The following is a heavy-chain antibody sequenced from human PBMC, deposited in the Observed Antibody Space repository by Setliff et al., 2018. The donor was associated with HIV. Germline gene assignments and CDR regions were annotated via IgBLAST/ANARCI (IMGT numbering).Heavy chain of an antibody. J-gene: IGHJ6*03. CDR3: ARVIVVVPAAIGGGYYYMDV. CDR2: IYYSGST. D-gene: IGHD2-2*01. V-gene: IGHV4-59*12. CDR1: GGSISSYY. Sequence: SETLSLTCTVSGGSISSYYWSWIRQPPGKGLEWIGYIYYSGSTNYNPSLKSRVTISVDTSKNQFSLKLSSVTAADTAVYYCARVIVVVPAAIGGGYYYMDVWGKGTTVTVSS.